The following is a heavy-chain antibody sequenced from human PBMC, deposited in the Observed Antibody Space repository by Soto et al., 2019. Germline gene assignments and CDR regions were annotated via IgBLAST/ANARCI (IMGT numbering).Heavy chain of an antibody. CDR2: IHYSGSV. D-gene: IGHD2-21*02. V-gene: IGHV4-30-4*01. CDR3: VREDDGGDRDYYGLDV. J-gene: IGHJ6*02. CDR1: GGSISFDHYH. Sequence: QVQLQESGPGLVRPSQTLSLTCTVSGGSISFDHYHWTWIRQPAGKGLEWIGYIHYSGSVYYNPSLERLVSMLVDTSKNLFSLKLSAVTAAETDVYFCVREDDGGDRDYYGLDVWGQGTTVTVSS.